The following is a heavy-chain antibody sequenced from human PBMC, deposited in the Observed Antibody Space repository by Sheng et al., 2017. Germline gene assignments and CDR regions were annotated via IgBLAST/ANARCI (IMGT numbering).Heavy chain of an antibody. Sequence: GGGLISPGGSLRLSCAASGFTFSNYNMNWVRQAPGKGLEWVSYISSSGSTIYYADSVKGRFTISRDNAKNSLYLQMNSLRAEDTAVYYCASLFGSGWYLEDYYYGMDVWGQGTTVTVSS. CDR2: ISSSGSTI. V-gene: IGHV3-48*04. CDR3: ASLFGSGWYLEDYYYGMDV. J-gene: IGHJ6*02. D-gene: IGHD6-19*01. CDR1: GFTFSNYN.